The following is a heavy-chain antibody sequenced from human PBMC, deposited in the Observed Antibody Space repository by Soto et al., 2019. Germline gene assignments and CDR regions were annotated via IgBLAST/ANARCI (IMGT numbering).Heavy chain of an antibody. CDR2: IYYSGST. J-gene: IGHJ3*02. CDR3: ARHTTGYYNSDALDI. Sequence: QPPGKGLEWIGSIYYSGSTYYNPSLKSRVTISVDTSKNQFSLKLSSVTAADTAVYYCARHTTGYYNSDALDIWGQGTMVTVSS. D-gene: IGHD3-9*01. V-gene: IGHV4-39*01.